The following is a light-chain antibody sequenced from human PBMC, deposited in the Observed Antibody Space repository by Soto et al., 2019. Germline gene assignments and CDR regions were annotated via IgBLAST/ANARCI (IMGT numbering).Light chain of an antibody. J-gene: IGKJ4*01. V-gene: IGKV1-16*02. CDR3: QQYNAYPLT. CDR2: DIS. Sequence: DIQMTQSPSSLSASVGDRVTITCRASQGINNYLAWFQQKPGKAPESLIYDISSLQSGGPSKFSGSGSGTDFTLTISSLQPEDFATYDCQQYNAYPLTFGGGTKVQI. CDR1: QGINNY.